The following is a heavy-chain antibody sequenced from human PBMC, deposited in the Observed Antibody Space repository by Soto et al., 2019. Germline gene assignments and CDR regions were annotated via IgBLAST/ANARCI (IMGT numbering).Heavy chain of an antibody. J-gene: IGHJ6*02. V-gene: IGHV3-21*05. Sequence: PGGSLRLSCAASGFTFSSYAMSWVRQAPGKGLEWVSYISSSSSYTNYADSVKGRFTISRDNAKNSLYLQMNSLRAEDTAVYYCARDGYCRSTSCYYYYGMDVWGQGTTVTVSS. CDR2: ISSSSSYT. D-gene: IGHD2-2*01. CDR1: GFTFSSYA. CDR3: ARDGYCRSTSCYYYYGMDV.